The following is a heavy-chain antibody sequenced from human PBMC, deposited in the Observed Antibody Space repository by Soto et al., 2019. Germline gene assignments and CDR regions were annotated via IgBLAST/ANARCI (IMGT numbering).Heavy chain of an antibody. J-gene: IGHJ5*02. CDR2: IYYSGST. D-gene: IGHD6-19*01. V-gene: IGHV4-59*08. CDR3: ARLDSGGWYFDP. CDR1: GGSISSYY. Sequence: SETLSLTCTVSGGSISSYYWSWIRQPPGKGLEWIGYIYYSGSTNYNPSLKSRVTISVDTSKNQFSLKLSSVTAADTAVYYCARLDSGGWYFDPWGQGTLVTVAS.